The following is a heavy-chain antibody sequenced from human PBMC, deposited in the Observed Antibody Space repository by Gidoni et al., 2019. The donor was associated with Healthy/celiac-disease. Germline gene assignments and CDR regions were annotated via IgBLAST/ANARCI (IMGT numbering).Heavy chain of an antibody. CDR3: AREGFLYYDFWSGGNYYYGMDV. CDR1: GFTFLSFS. Sequence: EVQLVESGGGRVKPGGSLSLSCAASGFTFLSFSMEWVRQAPGKGLECVSSISSSSSYIYYADSVKGRFTISRDNAKNSLYLQMNSLRAEDTAVYYCAREGFLYYDFWSGGNYYYGMDVWGQGTTVTVSS. CDR2: ISSSSSYI. V-gene: IGHV3-21*01. J-gene: IGHJ6*02. D-gene: IGHD3-3*01.